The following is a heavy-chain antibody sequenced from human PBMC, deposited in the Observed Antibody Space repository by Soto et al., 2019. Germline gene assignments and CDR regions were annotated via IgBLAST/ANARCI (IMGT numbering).Heavy chain of an antibody. Sequence: QVQLVESGGGVVQPGASLRLSCVGSGFTFRSYVIHWVRQAPGKGLEWVALTSYDGSNKYYDDSVKGRFTISRYNSRNTVDLHMDSLRLEDTALYYFARWGTTGGLDVWGQGTLVSVSS. CDR2: TSYDGSNK. CDR3: ARWGTTGGLDV. J-gene: IGHJ4*02. D-gene: IGHD3-16*01. V-gene: IGHV3-30*19. CDR1: GFTFRSYV.